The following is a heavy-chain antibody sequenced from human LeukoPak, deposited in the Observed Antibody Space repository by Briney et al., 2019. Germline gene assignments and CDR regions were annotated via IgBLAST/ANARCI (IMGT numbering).Heavy chain of an antibody. Sequence: QPWGFLRLSCATAGFTLSSYSMNWVRQAPGEGLGWVSYISSSRTIYYADSVKGRFTISRDNAKNSLDLQVNSLRAEDTAVYYCARGMVTKDYYFDYWGQGTLVTVSS. CDR2: ISSSRTI. CDR1: GFTLSSYS. V-gene: IGHV3-48*01. D-gene: IGHD5-18*01. CDR3: ARGMVTKDYYFDY. J-gene: IGHJ4*02.